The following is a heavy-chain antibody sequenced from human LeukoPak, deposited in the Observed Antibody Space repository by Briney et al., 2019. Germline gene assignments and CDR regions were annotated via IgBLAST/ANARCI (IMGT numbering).Heavy chain of an antibody. CDR1: GGSISSGGYS. CDR3: ASLLAVSDAFDI. Sequence: SQTLSLTCAVSGGSISSGGYSWSWIRQPPGKGLEWIGYIYHSGSTYYNPSLKSRVTISVDTSKNQFSLKLSSVTAADTAVYYCASLLAVSDAFDIWGQGTMVTVSS. J-gene: IGHJ3*02. V-gene: IGHV4-30-2*02. CDR2: IYHSGST. D-gene: IGHD6-19*01.